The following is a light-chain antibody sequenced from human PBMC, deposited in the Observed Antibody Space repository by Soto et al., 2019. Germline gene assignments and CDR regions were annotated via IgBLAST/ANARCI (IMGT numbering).Light chain of an antibody. Sequence: QSALTQPRSVSGSPGQSVTISCTGTSSDVGAYVYVSWYQQHPGKAPKLIIYEINKRPSGVPDRFSGSKSGNTASLTVSGLQAEDEADYYCSSFAGSNNFPYVFGTGTKVTVL. J-gene: IGLJ1*01. V-gene: IGLV2-8*01. CDR3: SSFAGSNNFPYV. CDR2: EIN. CDR1: SSDVGAYVY.